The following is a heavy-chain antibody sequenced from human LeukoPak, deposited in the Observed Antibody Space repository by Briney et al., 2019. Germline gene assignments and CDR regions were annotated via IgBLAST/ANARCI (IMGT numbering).Heavy chain of an antibody. J-gene: IGHJ4*02. Sequence: GGSLRLSCAASGFSFSSYAVAWVRQAPGKGLEWISDISGSGGSTHFADSVKGLVTISRDNSRRTVHLQMNSLRAEDTAIYYCLKDWGTYRAFDYWGQGTLVTVSS. V-gene: IGHV3-23*01. CDR2: ISGSGGST. D-gene: IGHD3-16*01. CDR3: LKDWGTYRAFDY. CDR1: GFSFSSYA.